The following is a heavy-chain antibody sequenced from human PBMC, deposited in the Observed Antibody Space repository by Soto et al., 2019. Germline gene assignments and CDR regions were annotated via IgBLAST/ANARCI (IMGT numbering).Heavy chain of an antibody. Sequence: SETLSLTCAVSGGSISSGGYAYNWIRQPPGKGLEWIGNIYYSGSTNYNPSLKSRVTISVDTSKNQFSLKLSSVTAADTVVYYCARGRDYDFWSGYYQGLGYYYMDVWGKGTTVTVSS. CDR2: IYYSGST. V-gene: IGHV4-61*08. CDR1: GGSISSGGYA. D-gene: IGHD3-3*01. J-gene: IGHJ6*03. CDR3: ARGRDYDFWSGYYQGLGYYYMDV.